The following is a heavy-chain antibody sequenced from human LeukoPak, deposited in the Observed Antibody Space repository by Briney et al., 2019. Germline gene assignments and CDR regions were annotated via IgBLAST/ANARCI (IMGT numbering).Heavy chain of an antibody. CDR2: IQYSGTT. CDR3: ARDRAAGTLDF. V-gene: IGHV4-59*01. J-gene: IGHJ4*02. D-gene: IGHD6-13*01. Sequence: SETLSLTCTVSSGSIIGYYWAWLRQPPGKGLEWIGYIQYSGTTEYNPSLASRATISVDTAKDRFSLNLRSVTAADTAVYYCARDRAAGTLDFWGQGTLVTVSS. CDR1: SGSIIGYY.